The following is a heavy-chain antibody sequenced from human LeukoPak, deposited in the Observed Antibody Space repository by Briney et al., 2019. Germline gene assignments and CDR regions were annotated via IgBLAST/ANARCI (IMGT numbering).Heavy chain of an antibody. CDR3: AGSSGWYLSNAFDI. D-gene: IGHD6-19*01. Sequence: PGGSLRLSCAASGFTVSSNYMSWVRQAPGKGLEWVSVIYSGGSTYYADSVKGRFTISRDNSKNTLYLQMNSLRAEDTAVYYCAGSSGWYLSNAFDIWGQGTMVTVSS. CDR2: IYSGGST. J-gene: IGHJ3*02. CDR1: GFTVSSNY. V-gene: IGHV3-66*01.